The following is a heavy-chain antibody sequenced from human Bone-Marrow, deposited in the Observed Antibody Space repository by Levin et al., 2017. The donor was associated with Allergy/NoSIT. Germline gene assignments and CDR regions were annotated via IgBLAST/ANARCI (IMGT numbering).Heavy chain of an antibody. Sequence: SQTLSLTCTVSGDSIRTSSYYWTWIRQPPGKGLEWIGLIYYTGNTYYTPSLKSRVTISVDTSKNQVSLRLTSVTAADTAAYYCAAGYCSGGSCSSFDYWGQGTLVTASS. D-gene: IGHD2-15*01. CDR2: IYYTGNT. CDR1: GDSIRTSSYY. V-gene: IGHV4-39*07. CDR3: AAGYCSGGSCSSFDY. J-gene: IGHJ4*02.